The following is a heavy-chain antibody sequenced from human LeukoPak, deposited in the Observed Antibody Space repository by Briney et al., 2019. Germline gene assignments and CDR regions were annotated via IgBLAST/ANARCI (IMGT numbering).Heavy chain of an antibody. Sequence: PSQTLSLTCAVSGGSISSGGYSWSWIRQPPGKGLEWIGYIYHSGSTYYNPSLKSRVTISVDRSKNQFSLKLSSVTAADTAVYYCARLHSSGWPFDYWGQGTLVTVSS. D-gene: IGHD6-19*01. V-gene: IGHV4-30-2*01. CDR2: IYHSGST. CDR1: GGSISSGGYS. CDR3: ARLHSSGWPFDY. J-gene: IGHJ4*02.